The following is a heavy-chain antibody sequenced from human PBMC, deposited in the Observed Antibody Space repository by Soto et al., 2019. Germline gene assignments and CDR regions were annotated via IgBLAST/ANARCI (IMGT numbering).Heavy chain of an antibody. D-gene: IGHD6-13*01. CDR1: GGTFSSYA. CDR2: IIPIFGTA. Sequence: SVKVACNASGGTFSSYAISWVRQAPGQGLEWMGGIIPIFGTANYAQKFQGRVTITADKSTSTAYMELSSLRSEDTAVYYCARRVGVAAAGCFDYWGQGTLVTVSS. V-gene: IGHV1-69*06. CDR3: ARRVGVAAAGCFDY. J-gene: IGHJ4*02.